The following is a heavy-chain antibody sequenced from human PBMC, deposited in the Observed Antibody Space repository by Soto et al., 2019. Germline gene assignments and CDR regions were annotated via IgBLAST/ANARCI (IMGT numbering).Heavy chain of an antibody. V-gene: IGHV4-4*02. J-gene: IGHJ6*02. CDR2: IYHSGST. Sequence: PSETLSLTCAVSGGSISSSNWWSWVRQPPGKGLEWIGEIYHSGSTNYNPSLKSRVTISVDKSNNQFSLKLSSVTAADTAVYHCARAAWASGGSGYYYYGMDVWGQGTTVTVSS. CDR3: ARAAWASGGSGYYYYGMDV. D-gene: IGHD2-15*01. CDR1: GGSISSSNW.